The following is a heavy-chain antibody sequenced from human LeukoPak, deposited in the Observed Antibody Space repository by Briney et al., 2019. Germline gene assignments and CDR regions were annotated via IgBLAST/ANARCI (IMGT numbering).Heavy chain of an antibody. J-gene: IGHJ4*02. V-gene: IGHV4-38-2*02. Sequence: SETLSLTCTVSGYSMSGGYYWGWIRQPPGKGLEWIGSIYYGGSTSYNPSLKSRVTISVDTSKNQFSLKLSSVTAADTAVYYCARDKPSPYWGQGTLVTVSS. CDR2: IYYGGST. CDR3: ARDKPSPY. CDR1: GYSMSGGYY.